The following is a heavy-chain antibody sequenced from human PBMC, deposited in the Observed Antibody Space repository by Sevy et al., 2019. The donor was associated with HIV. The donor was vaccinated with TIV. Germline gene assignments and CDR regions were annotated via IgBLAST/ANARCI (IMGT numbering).Heavy chain of an antibody. J-gene: IGHJ4*02. CDR1: GGSITSLY. CDR3: AGENAWGRGYS. Sequence: SETLSLTCTVSGGSITSLYWNWIRQPPGKGLEWIANIYYNGHSNYNPSLKSRVTLSLDTSQNQFSLRLRDVTAADTAMYYCAGENAWGRGYSWGQGTLVTVSS. V-gene: IGHV4-59*08. D-gene: IGHD1-26*01. CDR2: IYYNGHS.